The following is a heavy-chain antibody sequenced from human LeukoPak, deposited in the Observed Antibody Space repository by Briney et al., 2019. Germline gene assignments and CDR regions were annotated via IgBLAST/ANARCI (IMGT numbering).Heavy chain of an antibody. CDR3: AKEPDYGDYFDY. D-gene: IGHD4-17*01. J-gene: IGHJ4*02. CDR2: ISSSGGST. Sequence: AGSLTLSCAASGFTFSSYAMSWVPQAPGKGLEWVTAISSSGGSTYYTDSGKGRFTSSRDNSKNTLYLQMNSLVAEDTAVYYCAKEPDYGDYFDYWGQGTLVTVSS. CDR1: GFTFSSYA. V-gene: IGHV3-23*01.